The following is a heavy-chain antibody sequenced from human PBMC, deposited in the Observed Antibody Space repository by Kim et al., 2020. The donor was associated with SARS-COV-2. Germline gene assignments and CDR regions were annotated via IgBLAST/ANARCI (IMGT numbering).Heavy chain of an antibody. CDR3: ARPPGYDFSNI. Sequence: GGSLRLSCAASGFTFSSYSMNWVRQAPGKGLEWVSSISSSSSYKYYADSVKGRFTISRDNAKNSLYLQMNSLRAEDTAVYYCARPPGYDFSNIWGQGTLVTVSS. V-gene: IGHV3-21*01. CDR2: ISSSSSYK. CDR1: GFTFSSYS. J-gene: IGHJ4*02. D-gene: IGHD3-3*01.